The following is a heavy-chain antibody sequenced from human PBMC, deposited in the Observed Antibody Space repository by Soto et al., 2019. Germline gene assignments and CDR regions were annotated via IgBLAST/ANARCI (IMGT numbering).Heavy chain of an antibody. D-gene: IGHD3-9*01. J-gene: IGHJ4*02. CDR1: GGDFKNYG. Sequence: QVQLVQSGAEVKKPGSSVKVSCKTSGGDFKNYGTSWMRQVPGQGLEWMGGIVPALGLVKYGQILQGRVTSTADEGTSTTYMGLSGRKAEDTAVYYCAREIAATGFHFWGQGTLVIVSS. V-gene: IGHV1-69*04. CDR3: AREIAATGFHF. CDR2: IVPALGLV.